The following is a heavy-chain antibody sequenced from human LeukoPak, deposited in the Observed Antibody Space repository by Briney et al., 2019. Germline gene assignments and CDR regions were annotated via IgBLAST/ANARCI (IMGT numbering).Heavy chain of an antibody. V-gene: IGHV1-69*05. CDR2: IIPIFGTA. CDR1: GGTFSSYA. CDR3: ARHGGPYYDSSATRKNWFDP. J-gene: IGHJ5*02. Sequence: SVKVSCKASGGTFSSYAISWVRQAPGQGLEWMGGIIPIFGTANYAQKFQGRVTTTTDESTSTAYMELSSLRSEDTAVYYCARHGGPYYDSSATRKNWFDPWGQGTLVTVSS. D-gene: IGHD3-22*01.